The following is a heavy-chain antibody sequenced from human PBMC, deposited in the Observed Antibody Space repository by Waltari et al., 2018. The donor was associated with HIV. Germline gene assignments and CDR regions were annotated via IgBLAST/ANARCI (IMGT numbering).Heavy chain of an antibody. CDR1: GFTFADYA. CDR3: AKASSYYYDSSGPFY. CDR2: ISWNSGSI. J-gene: IGHJ4*02. Sequence: EVQLVESGGGLVQPGRSLRLSCAASGFTFADYAMHWVRQAPGKGLEWVSGISWNSGSIGYADSVKGRFTISRDNAKNSLYLQMNSLRAEDTALYYCAKASSYYYDSSGPFYWGQGTLVTVSS. D-gene: IGHD3-22*01. V-gene: IGHV3-9*01.